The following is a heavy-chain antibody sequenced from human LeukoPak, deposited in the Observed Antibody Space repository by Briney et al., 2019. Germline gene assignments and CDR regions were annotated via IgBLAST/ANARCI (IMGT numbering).Heavy chain of an antibody. CDR2: INPSGGRT. Sequence: ASVKVSCKTSGYTFTNYYMHWVRQAPGQGLEWMGIINPSGGRTSYAQKFQGRVTMTRDMSTSTVYMELSSLRSEDTAVYYCARGHHYYDSSGVYFDYWGQGTLVTVSS. V-gene: IGHV1-46*01. CDR3: ARGHHYYDSSGVYFDY. CDR1: GYTFTNYY. J-gene: IGHJ4*02. D-gene: IGHD3-22*01.